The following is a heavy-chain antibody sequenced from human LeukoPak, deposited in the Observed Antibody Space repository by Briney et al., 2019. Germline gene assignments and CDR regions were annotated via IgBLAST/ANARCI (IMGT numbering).Heavy chain of an antibody. V-gene: IGHV3-21*01. CDR2: ISSSSSYI. J-gene: IGHJ4*02. CDR3: ARYVPTTQNLDY. Sequence: GGSLRLSCAASGFTFSSYSMNWVRQAPGKGLEWVSSISSSSSYIYYADSVKGRFTISRDNAKNSLYLQMNSLRAEDTAVYYCARYVPTTQNLDYWGQGTLVTVSS. D-gene: IGHD1-14*01. CDR1: GFTFSSYS.